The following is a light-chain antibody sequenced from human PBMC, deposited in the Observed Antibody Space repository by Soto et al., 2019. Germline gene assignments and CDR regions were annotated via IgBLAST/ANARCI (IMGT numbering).Light chain of an antibody. Sequence: DIVMTQSPDSLAVSLGERATSNCKSSQSILYNSNNRNYVAWYQQKPGQPPKLLINWASTRESGVPDRFSGSGSDTHFSLQISSLKAEDVAGYYCKQYYTSGWSFGEGRKVDIK. J-gene: IGKJ1*01. CDR2: WAS. V-gene: IGKV4-1*01. CDR3: KQYYTSGWS. CDR1: QSILYNSNNRNY.